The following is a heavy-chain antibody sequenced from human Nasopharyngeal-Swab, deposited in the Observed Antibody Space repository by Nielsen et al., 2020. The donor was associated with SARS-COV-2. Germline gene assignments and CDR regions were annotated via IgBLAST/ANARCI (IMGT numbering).Heavy chain of an antibody. V-gene: IGHV3-21*01. D-gene: IGHD3-3*01. Sequence: VRQMPGKGLEWVSSISSSSSYIYYADSVKGRFTISRDNAKNSLYLQMNSLRAEDTAVYYCARAQNVLRFLEWTQPFDYWGQGTLVPSPQ. CDR3: ARAQNVLRFLEWTQPFDY. J-gene: IGHJ4*02. CDR2: ISSSSSYI.